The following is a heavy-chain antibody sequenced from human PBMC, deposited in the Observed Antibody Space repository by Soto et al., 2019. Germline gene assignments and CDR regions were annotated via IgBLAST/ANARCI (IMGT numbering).Heavy chain of an antibody. CDR2: IWYDGSNK. J-gene: IGHJ5*02. V-gene: IGHV3-33*01. CDR1: GFTFSSYG. D-gene: IGHD6-6*01. CDR3: ARDPSSSSDTGYNWFDP. Sequence: ESGGGVVQPGRSLRLSCAASGFTFSSYGMHWVRQAPGKGLEWVAVIWYDGSNKYYADSVKGRFTISRDNSKNTLYLQMNSLRAEDTAVYYCARDPSSSSDTGYNWFDPWGQGTLVTVSS.